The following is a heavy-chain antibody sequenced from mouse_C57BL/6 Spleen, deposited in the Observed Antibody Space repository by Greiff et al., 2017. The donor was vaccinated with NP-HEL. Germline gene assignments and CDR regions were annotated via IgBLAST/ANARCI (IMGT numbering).Heavy chain of an antibody. D-gene: IGHD1-1*01. V-gene: IGHV2-2*01. CDR2: IWSGGST. Sequence: QVQLQQSGPGLVQPSQSLSITCTVSGFSLTSYGVHWVRQSPGKGLEWLGVIWSGGSTDYNAAFISRLSISKDNSKSQVFFKMNSLQADDTAIYYCARGATTVVAYYFDYWGKGTTLTVSS. J-gene: IGHJ2*01. CDR3: ARGATTVVAYYFDY. CDR1: GFSLTSYG.